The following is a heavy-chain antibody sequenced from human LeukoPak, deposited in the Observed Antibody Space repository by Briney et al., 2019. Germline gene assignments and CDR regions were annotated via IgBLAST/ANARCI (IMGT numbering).Heavy chain of an antibody. J-gene: IGHJ4*02. CDR1: GFTFSSYA. CDR3: AKDRSGSGSYYPDY. V-gene: IGHV3-23*01. CDR2: INGGGGIT. D-gene: IGHD3-10*01. Sequence: PGGSLRLSCATSGFTFSSYAMSWVRQAPGKGLEWVSAINGGGGITYYADSVKGRFTVSRDNSKNTLYLQMNSLRAEDTAVYYCAKDRSGSGSYYPDYWGQGTLVTVSS.